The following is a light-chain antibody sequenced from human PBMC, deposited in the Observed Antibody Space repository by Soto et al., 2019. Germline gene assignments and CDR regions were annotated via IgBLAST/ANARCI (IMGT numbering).Light chain of an antibody. CDR1: QGISSY. J-gene: IGKJ1*01. Sequence: IQLTQSPSSLSASVGDRVTINCRASQGISSYLAWYQQKPGKAPKLLIYAASTLQSGVPSRFSGSGSGTDFTLTISSLQPDDFATYYCQHYNSYSEAFGQGTKVDIK. CDR2: AAS. V-gene: IGKV1-9*01. CDR3: QHYNSYSEA.